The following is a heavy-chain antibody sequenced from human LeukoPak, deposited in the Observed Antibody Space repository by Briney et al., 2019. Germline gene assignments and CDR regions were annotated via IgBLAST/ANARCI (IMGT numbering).Heavy chain of an antibody. J-gene: IGHJ6*02. V-gene: IGHV1-18*01. CDR3: AREKIPTVTPYYYGMDV. CDR2: ISAYNGNT. D-gene: IGHD4-17*01. CDR1: GYTFTSYG. Sequence: ASVKVSCKASGYTFTSYGISWVRQAPGQGLEWMGWISAYNGNTNYAQKLQGRVTMTTDTSTSTAYMELRSLRSDDTAVYYCAREKIPTVTPYYYGMDVWGQGTTVTVSS.